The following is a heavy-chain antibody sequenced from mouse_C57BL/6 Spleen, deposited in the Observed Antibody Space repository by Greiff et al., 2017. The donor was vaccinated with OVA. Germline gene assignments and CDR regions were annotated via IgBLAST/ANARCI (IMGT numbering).Heavy chain of an antibody. Sequence: QVQLQQPGAELVKPGASVKVSCKASGYTFTSYWMHWVKQRPGQGLEWIGRIHPSDSDTNYNQKFKGKATLTVYKSSSTAYMQLSSLTSEDSAVYYCAIEKIGYGSSYGWFAYWGQGTLVTVSA. V-gene: IGHV1-74*01. J-gene: IGHJ3*01. CDR1: GYTFTSYW. CDR3: AIEKIGYGSSYGWFAY. CDR2: IHPSDSDT. D-gene: IGHD1-1*01.